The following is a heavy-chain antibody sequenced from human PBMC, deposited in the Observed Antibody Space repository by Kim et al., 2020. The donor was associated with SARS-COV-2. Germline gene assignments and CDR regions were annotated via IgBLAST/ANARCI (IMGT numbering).Heavy chain of an antibody. D-gene: IGHD1-7*01. J-gene: IGHJ4*02. CDR3: AKRQRPGWELRVGYFDS. CDR2: ISVRGNTK. V-gene: IGHV3-23*01. CDR1: GFSFSTYA. Sequence: GGSLRLSCAASGFSFSTYAFTWVRQAPGKGLEWVSDISVRGNTKYYADSVKGRFTVSRDNSKSTVYLHMDSLRAEDSAVYFCAKRQRPGWELRVGYFDSWGQGTRVTVSS.